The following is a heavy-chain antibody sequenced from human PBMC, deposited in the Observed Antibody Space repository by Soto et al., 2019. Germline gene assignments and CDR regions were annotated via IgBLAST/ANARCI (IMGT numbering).Heavy chain of an antibody. CDR2: ILYDGSNK. Sequence: QVRLMESGGGVAQPGRSLRLVCAASGFTFSSYGMHWIRQAPGKGLEWVAVILYDGSNKYYADSVKGRFTISRDNSNNTLYLQMDSLRGDGTGVYYWAGKRGSYLSFWGQGTLVTVSS. J-gene: IGHJ4*02. CDR1: GFTFSSYG. V-gene: IGHV3-30*03. CDR3: AGKRGSYLSF. D-gene: IGHD1-26*01.